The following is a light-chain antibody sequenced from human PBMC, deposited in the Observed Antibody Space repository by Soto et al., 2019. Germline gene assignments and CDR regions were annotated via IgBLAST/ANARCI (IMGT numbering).Light chain of an antibody. V-gene: IGKV3-20*01. J-gene: IGKJ1*01. CDR2: GTS. Sequence: EIVLTQSPGTLSLSPGERATLSCRASQSVSSSYLAWYQQKPGQAPRLLIYGTSSRATGIPDRFSGGGSGTDFSLTISRLEPDDFEVYYCHQYGGSPTWTFGQGTKVEIK. CDR3: HQYGGSPTWT. CDR1: QSVSSSY.